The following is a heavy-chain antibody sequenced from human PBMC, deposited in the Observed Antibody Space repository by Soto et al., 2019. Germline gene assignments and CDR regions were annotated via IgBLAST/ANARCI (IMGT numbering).Heavy chain of an antibody. Sequence: QVQLVESGGGVVQPGRSLRLSCAASGFTFSTYAMHWVRQAPGKGLERVAFISYDGGSKYYADSVKGRITISRDNSKNTLYLQMNSLTTDDTAVYYCAKRGPGGTNYFDYWGQGTLVTVSS. CDR3: AKRGPGGTNYFDY. D-gene: IGHD2-8*01. V-gene: IGHV3-30-3*01. J-gene: IGHJ4*02. CDR1: GFTFSTYA. CDR2: ISYDGGSK.